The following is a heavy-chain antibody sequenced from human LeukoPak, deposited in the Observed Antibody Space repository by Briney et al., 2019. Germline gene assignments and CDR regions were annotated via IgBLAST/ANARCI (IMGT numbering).Heavy chain of an antibody. V-gene: IGHV4-39*01. D-gene: IGHD4-17*01. CDR2: IYYSGST. Sequence: PSETLSLTCTVSGGSISSSSYYWGWIRQPPGKGLEWIGSIYYSGSTYYNPSLKSRVTISVDTSKNQFSLKLSSVTAADTAVYYCAVTTGGDYYYYYMDVWGKGTTVTISS. J-gene: IGHJ6*03. CDR1: GGSISSSSYY. CDR3: AVTTGGDYYYYYMDV.